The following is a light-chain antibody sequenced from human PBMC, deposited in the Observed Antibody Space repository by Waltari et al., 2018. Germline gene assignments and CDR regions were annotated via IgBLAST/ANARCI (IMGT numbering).Light chain of an antibody. V-gene: IGLV3-19*01. CDR3: HSRDTSSTRV. CDR2: YQN. CDR1: SLSRCY. Sequence: SSEPTQDPSVSVALGQTARTTCQRDSLSRCYASWYQQRPGQPPILVLYYQNNRPSGIPDRFSGSTSGNTASFTITGAQAEDEADYYCHSRDTSSTRVFGGGTRLTV. J-gene: IGLJ2*01.